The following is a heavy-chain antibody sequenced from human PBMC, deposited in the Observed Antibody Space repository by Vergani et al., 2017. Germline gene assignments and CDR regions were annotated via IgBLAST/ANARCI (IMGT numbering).Heavy chain of an antibody. CDR3: ARDSGNWNDLAFDY. V-gene: IGHV3-21*01. J-gene: IGHJ4*02. CDR2: ISSSSSYI. Sequence: VQLQESGPGLVKPSETLSLTCAVSGYSISSGYYWGWIRQPPGKGLEWVSSISSSSSYIYYADSVKGRFTISRDNAKNSLYLQMNSLRAEDTAVYYCARDSGNWNDLAFDYWGQGTLVTVSS. D-gene: IGHD1-1*01. CDR1: GYSISSGYY.